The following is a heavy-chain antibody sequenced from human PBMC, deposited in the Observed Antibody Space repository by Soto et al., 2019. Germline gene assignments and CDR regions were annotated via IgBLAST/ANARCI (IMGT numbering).Heavy chain of an antibody. J-gene: IGHJ4*02. V-gene: IGHV3-21*01. CDR3: ARVGHSHGRDFEY. Sequence: PGGSLRLSCAASGFTFSSYSMTWVRQAPGKGLEWVSSISSDSVYIYNADSLKGRFTISRDNAKNSLYLQMSSLRAEDTAVYYCARVGHSHGRDFEYWGQGALVTVPQ. CDR1: GFTFSSYS. D-gene: IGHD5-18*01. CDR2: ISSDSVYI.